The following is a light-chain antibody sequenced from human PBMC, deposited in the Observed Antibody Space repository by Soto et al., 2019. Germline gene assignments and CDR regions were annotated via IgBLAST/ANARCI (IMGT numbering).Light chain of an antibody. CDR2: DVT. J-gene: IGLJ1*01. V-gene: IGLV2-14*03. Sequence: QSALTQPASVSGSPGQSITISCTGTSSDIGGYNYVSWYQHHPGKAPKLMIYDVTHRPSGVSTRFSGSKSGNTASLTISGHQTDDEADYYCISYTSSTTYVFGTGTKLTVL. CDR3: ISYTSSTTYV. CDR1: SSDIGGYNY.